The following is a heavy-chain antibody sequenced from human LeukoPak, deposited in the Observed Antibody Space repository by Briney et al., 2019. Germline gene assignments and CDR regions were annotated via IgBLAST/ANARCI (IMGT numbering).Heavy chain of an antibody. CDR1: GFTFSSYW. V-gene: IGHV3-74*01. D-gene: IGHD5-18*01. CDR3: AREVTVDTAMVYYYYGMDV. CDR2: INSDGSST. Sequence: GGSLRLSCAASGFTFSSYWMHWVRQARGKGLVWVSRINSDGSSTSYADSVKGRFTISRDNAKNTLYLQMNSLRAEDTAVYYCAREVTVDTAMVYYYYGMDVWGQGTTVTVSS. J-gene: IGHJ6*02.